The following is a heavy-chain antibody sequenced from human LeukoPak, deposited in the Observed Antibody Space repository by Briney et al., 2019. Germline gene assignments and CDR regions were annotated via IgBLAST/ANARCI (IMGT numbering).Heavy chain of an antibody. CDR1: GFTFSTYS. D-gene: IGHD4-11*01. CDR3: ARDLPPTMTTVTTVGY. J-gene: IGHJ4*02. V-gene: IGHV3-21*01. CDR2: ISSSSSYI. Sequence: PGGSLRLSCAASGFTFSTYSMNWVRQAPGKGLEWVSFISSSSSYIYYADSVTGRFTISRDNAKNSLYLQMNSLRAEDTAVYYCARDLPPTMTTVTTVGYWGQGTLVTVSS.